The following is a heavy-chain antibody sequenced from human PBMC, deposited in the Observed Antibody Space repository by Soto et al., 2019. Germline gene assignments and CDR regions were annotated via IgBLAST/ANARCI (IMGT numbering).Heavy chain of an antibody. Sequence: SLRLSCAASGFTFSSYAMSWVRQAPGKGLEWVSAISGSGGSTYYADSVKGRFTISRDNSKNTLYLQMNSLRAEDTAVYYCAKRMVTRVYYYYGMDVWGQGTTVTVSS. CDR2: ISGSGGST. V-gene: IGHV3-23*01. D-gene: IGHD2-21*02. CDR1: GFTFSSYA. CDR3: AKRMVTRVYYYYGMDV. J-gene: IGHJ6*02.